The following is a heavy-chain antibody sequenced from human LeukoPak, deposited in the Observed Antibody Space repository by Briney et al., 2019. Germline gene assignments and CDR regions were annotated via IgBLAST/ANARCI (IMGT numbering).Heavy chain of an antibody. D-gene: IGHD2-15*01. CDR1: GYTFTSYA. Sequence: ASVKVSCKASGYTFTSYAINWVRQATGQGLEWMGWMNPNSGNTGYAQKFQGRVTMTTNTSISTAYMELSSLRSDDTAVYCCARAGGYCGRISCPYYFDYWGQGSLVTVSS. CDR2: MNPNSGNT. CDR3: ARAGGYCGRISCPYYFDY. V-gene: IGHV1-8*01. J-gene: IGHJ4*02.